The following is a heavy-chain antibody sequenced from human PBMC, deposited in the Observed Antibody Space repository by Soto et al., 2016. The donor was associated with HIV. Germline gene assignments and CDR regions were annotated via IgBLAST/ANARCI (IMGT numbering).Heavy chain of an antibody. CDR2: ISSSSSTI. J-gene: IGHJ4*02. CDR1: GFTFSSYS. Sequence: EVQLVESGGGLVQPGGSLRLSCAASGFTFSSYSMNWVRQAPGKGLEWVSYISSSSSTIYYADSVKGRFTISRDNAKNSLYLQMNSLRAEDTAVYYCARDGGPTYYYDSPSLQGRLMGTTWGQGTL. CDR3: ARDGGPTYYYDSPSLQGRLMGTT. D-gene: IGHD3-22*01. V-gene: IGHV3-48*01.